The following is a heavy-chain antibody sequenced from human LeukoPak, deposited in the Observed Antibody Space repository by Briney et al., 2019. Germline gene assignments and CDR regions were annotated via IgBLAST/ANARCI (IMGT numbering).Heavy chain of an antibody. CDR3: ASDMATVTSEDY. V-gene: IGHV1-2*06. D-gene: IGHD5-24*01. Sequence: VASVKVSCDASVYTFTTYSVYGVRQAPGQGLEWVGHINPNSGDTNYAQKFQGRVTMTRDTSISTAYMELSRLRSDDTAVYYCASDMATVTSEDYWGQGTLVTVSS. CDR1: VYTFTTYS. CDR2: INPNSGDT. J-gene: IGHJ4*02.